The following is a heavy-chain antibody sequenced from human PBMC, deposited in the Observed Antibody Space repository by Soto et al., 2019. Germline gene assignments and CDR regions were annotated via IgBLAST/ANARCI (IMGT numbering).Heavy chain of an antibody. CDR2: IYYSGST. J-gene: IGHJ6*02. V-gene: IGHV4-39*01. Sequence: TSETLSLTCTVSGGSISSSSYYWGWIRQPPGKGLEWIGSIYYSGSTYYNPSLKSRVTISVDTSKNQFSLKLSSVTAADTAVYYCARRWGFWSGYPPHYYYYGMDVWGQGTTVTVS. CDR3: ARRWGFWSGYPPHYYYYGMDV. D-gene: IGHD3-3*01. CDR1: GGSISSSSYY.